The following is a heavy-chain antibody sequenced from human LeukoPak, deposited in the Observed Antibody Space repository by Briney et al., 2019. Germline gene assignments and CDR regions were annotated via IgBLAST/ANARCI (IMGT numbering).Heavy chain of an antibody. D-gene: IGHD3-10*01. V-gene: IGHV3-21*01. CDR1: GFTFSSYS. Sequence: GGSLRLSCAASGFTFSSYSMNWVRQAPGKGLEWVSSISSSSSYIYYADSVKGRSTISRDNAKNSLYLQMNSLRAEDTAVYYCARAYYGSGSYYQQRFDYWGQGTLVTVSS. J-gene: IGHJ4*02. CDR3: ARAYYGSGSYYQQRFDY. CDR2: ISSSSSYI.